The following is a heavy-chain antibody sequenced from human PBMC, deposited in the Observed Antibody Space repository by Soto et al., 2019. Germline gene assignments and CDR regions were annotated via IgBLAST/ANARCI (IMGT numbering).Heavy chain of an antibody. D-gene: IGHD3-16*01. CDR1: GFAFSDYA. CDR2: ISDGDGAT. CDR3: AKGRTFFDF. Sequence: EVHLLESGGGLVQPGGSLRLSCAASGFAFSDYAMTWVRQAPGKGLEWVSDISDGDGATHYADSVKGRFTISRDDSNNTLYLQMDSLRAEDAAVYYCAKGRTFFDFWGQGTLVTVSS. J-gene: IGHJ4*02. V-gene: IGHV3-23*01.